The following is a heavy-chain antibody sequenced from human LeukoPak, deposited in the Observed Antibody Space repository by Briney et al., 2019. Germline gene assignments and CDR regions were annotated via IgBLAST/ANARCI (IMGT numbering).Heavy chain of an antibody. CDR3: ARDLHAPRVLLWFGEFTD. Sequence: PGRSLRLSCAASGFAFSSYAMHWVRQAPGKGLEWVAVISYDGSNKFYADSVKGRFAISRDNAKNTLYLQMNSLRAEGTAVYYCARDLHAPRVLLWFGEFTDWGQGTLVTVSS. J-gene: IGHJ4*02. V-gene: IGHV3-30*09. D-gene: IGHD3-10*01. CDR2: ISYDGSNK. CDR1: GFAFSSYA.